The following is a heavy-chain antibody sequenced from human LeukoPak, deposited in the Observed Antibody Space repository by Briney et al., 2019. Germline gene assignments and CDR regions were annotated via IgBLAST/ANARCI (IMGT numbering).Heavy chain of an antibody. CDR2: IYYSGST. Sequence: PSETLSLTCTVSGGSISSSSYYWGWLRQPPGKGLEWIGSIYYSGSTYYNPSLKSRVTISVDTSKNQFSLKLSSVTAADTAVYYCARFVVQYYYYYYMDVWGKGTTVTISS. V-gene: IGHV4-39*01. CDR1: GGSISSSSYY. CDR3: ARFVVQYYYYYYMDV. D-gene: IGHD1-1*01. J-gene: IGHJ6*03.